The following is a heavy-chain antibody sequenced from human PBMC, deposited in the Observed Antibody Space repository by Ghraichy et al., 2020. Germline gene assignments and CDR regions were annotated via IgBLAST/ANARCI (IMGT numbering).Heavy chain of an antibody. CDR1: GFTFSSYS. CDR2: ISSSSSTI. J-gene: IGHJ6*03. CDR3: ARDSPGRVYGYYYYYMDV. D-gene: IGHD3-10*01. V-gene: IGHV3-48*02. Sequence: GGSLRLSCAASGFTFSSYSMNWVRQAPGKGLEWVSYISSSSSTIYYADSVKGRFTISRDNAKNSLYLQMNSLRDEDTAVYYCARDSPGRVYGYYYYYMDVWGKGTTVTVSS.